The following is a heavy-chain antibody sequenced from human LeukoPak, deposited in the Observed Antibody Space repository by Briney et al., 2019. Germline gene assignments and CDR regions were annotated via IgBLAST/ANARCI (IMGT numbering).Heavy chain of an antibody. D-gene: IGHD1-26*01. Sequence: PSETLSLTCAVYGGSFSGYYWSWIRQPPGKGLEWIGEINHSGSTNYNPSLKSRVTISVDRSKNQFSLKLSSVTAADTAVYYCARSGAEHAFDIWGQGTMVTVSS. CDR3: ARSGAEHAFDI. J-gene: IGHJ3*02. CDR2: INHSGST. CDR1: GGSFSGYY. V-gene: IGHV4-34*01.